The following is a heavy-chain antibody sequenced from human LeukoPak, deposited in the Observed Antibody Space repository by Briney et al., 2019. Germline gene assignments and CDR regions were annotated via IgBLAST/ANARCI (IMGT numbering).Heavy chain of an antibody. J-gene: IGHJ4*02. CDR1: EFTFNAYG. CDR3: ARDRLYSSGSANNHCDQ. D-gene: IGHD3-10*01. V-gene: IGHV3-33*01. CDR2: IWHDGTNE. Sequence: QPGGSLRLSCAASEFTFNAYGMHWVRQAPGKGLEWVASIWHDGTNEHYADSVVGRFTISRDNSKNTLYLQMNSLRVEDTALYYCARDRLYSSGSANNHCDQWGQGTLVIVSS.